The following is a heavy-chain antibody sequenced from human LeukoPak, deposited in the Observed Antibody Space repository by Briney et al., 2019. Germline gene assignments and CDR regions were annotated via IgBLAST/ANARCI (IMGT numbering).Heavy chain of an antibody. V-gene: IGHV3-20*01. CDR3: AREVDDPGWFDP. CDR1: GFTFDDYG. J-gene: IGHJ5*02. D-gene: IGHD1-1*01. Sequence: RSGGSLRLSCAASGFTFDDYGMSWVRQAPGKGLEWVSGINWNGGSTGYADSVKGRFTISRDNAKNSLYLQMNCLRAEDTALYHCAREVDDPGWFDPWGQGTLVTVSS. CDR2: INWNGGST.